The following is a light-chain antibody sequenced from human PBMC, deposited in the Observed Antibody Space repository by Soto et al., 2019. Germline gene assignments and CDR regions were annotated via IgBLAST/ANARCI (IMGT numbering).Light chain of an antibody. Sequence: QSVLTQPRSVSGSPGQSVTISCTGASNNVGGYNYVSWYQHHPGKVPQLIIYDVTKRPSGVPDRFSGSKSGNTASLTISGLQVEDEADYYCCSYAGTYTWIFGGGTKHRP. CDR1: SNNVGGYNY. CDR3: CSYAGTYTWI. CDR2: DVT. J-gene: IGLJ2*01. V-gene: IGLV2-11*01.